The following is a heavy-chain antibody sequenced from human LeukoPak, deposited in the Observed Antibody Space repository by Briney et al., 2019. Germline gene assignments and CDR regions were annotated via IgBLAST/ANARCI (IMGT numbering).Heavy chain of an antibody. Sequence: PSETLSLTRTVSGGSISSYYWSWIRQPPGKGLEWIGYIYYSGSTNYNPSLKSRVTISVDTSKNQFSLKLSSVTAADTAVYYCARVGVVHAFDYWGQGTLVTVSS. CDR2: IYYSGST. V-gene: IGHV4-59*01. D-gene: IGHD3-3*01. CDR1: GGSISSYY. J-gene: IGHJ4*02. CDR3: ARVGVVHAFDY.